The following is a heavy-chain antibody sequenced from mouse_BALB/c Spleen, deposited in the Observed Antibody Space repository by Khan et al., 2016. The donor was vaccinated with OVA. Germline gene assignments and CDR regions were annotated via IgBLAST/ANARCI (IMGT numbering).Heavy chain of an antibody. J-gene: IGHJ3*01. CDR2: ISTYYGDA. CDR1: GYTFTDFT. CDR3: ARWWGRNRFAY. D-gene: IGHD1-1*02. V-gene: IGHV1S137*01. Sequence: QIQLVQSGAELVRPGVSVKISCKGSGYTFTDFTLHWVKQSHAMSLEWIGVISTYYGDATYNQRFKDKATMTVDKSSSTAHMELARLTSEDSAIFYCARWWGRNRFAYWGQGTLVTVSA.